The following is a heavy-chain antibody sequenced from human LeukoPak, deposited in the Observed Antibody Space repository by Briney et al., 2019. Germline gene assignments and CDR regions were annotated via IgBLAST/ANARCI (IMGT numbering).Heavy chain of an antibody. D-gene: IGHD6-13*01. CDR3: ARESKQQLARVDWFDP. Sequence: SETLSLTCTVSGGSISSGGYYWSWIRQPPGKGLEWVGYIYHSGSTYYNPSLKSRVTISVDRSKNQFSLKLSSVTAADTAVYYCARESKQQLARVDWFDPWGQGTLVTVSS. J-gene: IGHJ5*02. CDR2: IYHSGST. V-gene: IGHV4-30-2*01. CDR1: GGSISSGGYY.